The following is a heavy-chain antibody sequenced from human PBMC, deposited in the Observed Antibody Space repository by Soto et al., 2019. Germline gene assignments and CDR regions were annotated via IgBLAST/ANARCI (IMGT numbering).Heavy chain of an antibody. D-gene: IGHD2-21*01. CDR3: ARGRDGYVDN. CDR1: GDSVSSNSAA. J-gene: IGHJ4*02. Sequence: PSQTLSLTCAISGDSVSSNSAAWSWIRQSPSRGLEWLGRTYYRSKWYRGYAVSVKSRITINPDTSMNQFSLQLNSVTPEDTAVYYCARGRDGYVDNWGQGTLVTVSS. V-gene: IGHV6-1*01. CDR2: TYYRSKWYR.